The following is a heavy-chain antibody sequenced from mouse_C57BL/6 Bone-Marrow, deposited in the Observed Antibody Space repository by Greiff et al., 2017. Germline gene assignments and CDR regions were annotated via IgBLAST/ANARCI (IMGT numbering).Heavy chain of an antibody. D-gene: IGHD1-1*01. CDR2: LRNKANNHAT. J-gene: IGHJ4*01. CDR1: GFTFSDAW. Sequence: EVQGVESGGGLVQPGGSMKLSCAASGFTFSDAWMDWVRQSPEKGLEWVAELRNKANNHATYYAESVKGRFTISRDDSKSSVYLQMNSLRAEDTGIYYCTRGATVVARYAMDYWGQGTSVTVSS. CDR3: TRGATVVARYAMDY. V-gene: IGHV6-6*01.